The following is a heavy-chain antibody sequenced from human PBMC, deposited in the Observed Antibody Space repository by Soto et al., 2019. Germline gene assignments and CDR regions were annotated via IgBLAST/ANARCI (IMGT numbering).Heavy chain of an antibody. CDR1: GGSISSSSYY. J-gene: IGHJ4*02. V-gene: IGHV4-39*01. D-gene: IGHD3-9*01. CDR2: IYYSGST. Sequence: SQTLCLSCPVSGGSISSSSYYWGWIRQPPGKGLEWIGSIYYSGSTYCNPSLKSRVTISVDTSKNQFSLKLSSVTAADTAVYYCARHDDILTPYYFDYWGQGTLVTVSS. CDR3: ARHDDILTPYYFDY.